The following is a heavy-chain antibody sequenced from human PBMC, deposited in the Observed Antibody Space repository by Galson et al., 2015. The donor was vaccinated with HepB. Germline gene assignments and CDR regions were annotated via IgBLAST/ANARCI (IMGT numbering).Heavy chain of an antibody. V-gene: IGHV3-74*01. D-gene: IGHD2-15*01. Sequence: SLRLSCAASGFTFSSYWMHWVRQAPGKGLVWVSRINSDGSSTSYADSVKGRFTISRDNAKNTLYLQMNSLRAEDTAVYYCARGGDLGYCSGGSCPGLTRPLDYWGQGTLFTVSS. CDR3: ARGGDLGYCSGGSCPGLTRPLDY. CDR1: GFTFSSYW. CDR2: INSDGSST. J-gene: IGHJ4*02.